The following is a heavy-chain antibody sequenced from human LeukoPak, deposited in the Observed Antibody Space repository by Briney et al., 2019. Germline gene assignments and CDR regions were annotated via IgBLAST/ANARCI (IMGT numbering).Heavy chain of an antibody. D-gene: IGHD6-13*01. Sequence: GGSLRLSCAASGFTFSSYAMSWVRQAPGKGLEWVSTISGSGGSTYYADSVKGRFTVSRDNSENTLYLQMNGLRAEDTGVYYCGKDREVDSNWEHPDYWGQGTLVTVSS. CDR1: GFTFSSYA. J-gene: IGHJ4*02. CDR2: ISGSGGST. V-gene: IGHV3-23*01. CDR3: GKDREVDSNWEHPDY.